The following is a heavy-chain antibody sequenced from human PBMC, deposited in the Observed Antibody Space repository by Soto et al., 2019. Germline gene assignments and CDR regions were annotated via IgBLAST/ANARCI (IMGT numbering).Heavy chain of an antibody. Sequence: QVQLVESGGGVVQPGRSLRLSCAASGFTFSSYAMHWVRQAPGKGLEWVAVISYDGSNKYYADSVKGRFTISRDNSKNTLYLQMNSLRAEDTAVYYWARESDFDWLLLAGNSYYFGMDVWGQGTTVTVSS. V-gene: IGHV3-30-3*01. CDR2: ISYDGSNK. CDR1: GFTFSSYA. J-gene: IGHJ6*02. CDR3: ARESDFDWLLLAGNSYYFGMDV. D-gene: IGHD3-9*01.